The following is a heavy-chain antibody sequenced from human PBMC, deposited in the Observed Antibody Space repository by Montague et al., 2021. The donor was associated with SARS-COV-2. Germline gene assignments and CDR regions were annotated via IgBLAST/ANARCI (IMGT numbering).Heavy chain of an antibody. Sequence: SLRLSCAASGFTFSGSSMTWVRQAPGKGLEWVSTIQTGSDYIYYAESLKGRFTVSRDDAQNSLFLQMNGLTADDTAVYYCARDNSGWSRDYWGQGTLVTVSS. CDR1: GFTFSGSS. CDR3: ARDNSGWSRDY. CDR2: IQTGSDYI. V-gene: IGHV3-21*01. J-gene: IGHJ4*02. D-gene: IGHD6-13*01.